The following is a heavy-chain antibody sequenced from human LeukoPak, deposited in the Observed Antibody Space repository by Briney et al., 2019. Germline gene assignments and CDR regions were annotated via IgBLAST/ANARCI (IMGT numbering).Heavy chain of an antibody. CDR3: AREGSSGWYYFDY. Sequence: ASVKVSCKASGYTFTGYYMHWVRQAPGQGLEWMGWINPNSGGTNYAQKFQGRVTMIRDTSISTAYMKLSRLRSDDTAVYYCAREGSSGWYYFDYWGQGTLVTVSS. CDR2: INPNSGGT. V-gene: IGHV1-2*02. CDR1: GYTFTGYY. J-gene: IGHJ4*02. D-gene: IGHD6-19*01.